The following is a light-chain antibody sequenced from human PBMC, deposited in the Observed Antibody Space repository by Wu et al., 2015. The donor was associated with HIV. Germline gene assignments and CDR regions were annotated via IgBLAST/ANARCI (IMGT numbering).Light chain of an antibody. CDR1: KSVSYN. V-gene: IGKV3-15*01. CDR2: DAY. J-gene: IGKJ5*01. CDR3: QRYNDWPMT. Sequence: VLMTQSPATLSVSPEERVTLSCRASKSVSYNLAWFQQKPGQAPRVLIYDAYKRVPGVPARFSGLGFGTEFTLTISNVQSEDFAVYYCQRYNDWPMTFGQGTRLDIK.